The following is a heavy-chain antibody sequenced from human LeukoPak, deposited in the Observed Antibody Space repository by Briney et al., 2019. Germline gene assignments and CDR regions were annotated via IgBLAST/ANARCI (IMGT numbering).Heavy chain of an antibody. J-gene: IGHJ4*02. D-gene: IGHD5-12*01. CDR3: ARPSGGGFSGYDLMI. CDR2: INSDSGAT. V-gene: IGHV1-2*02. Sequence: ASVRVSCKSSGYSFKAYYIHWVRQAPGQGLEWMGWINSDSGATNYAQKFQGRVDMTRDTSISTVHMDLSSPRSDDTAIYYCARPSGGGFSGYDLMIWGQGSLVTVSS. CDR1: GYSFKAYY.